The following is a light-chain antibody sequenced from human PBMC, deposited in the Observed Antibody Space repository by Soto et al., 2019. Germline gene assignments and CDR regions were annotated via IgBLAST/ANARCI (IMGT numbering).Light chain of an antibody. CDR1: TSNIGNTG. Sequence: QSALTQPTSVSEAPGQRVTISCSGATSNIGNTGVNWYYQFSGNGPKHLVFYDYLLPSGVSDRFSGSKSGTSASLAISGLQSEDEADYYCATWDDSLNGHVLGGGTQLTVL. CDR3: ATWDDSLNGHV. V-gene: IGLV1-36*01. CDR2: YDY. J-gene: IGLJ7*01.